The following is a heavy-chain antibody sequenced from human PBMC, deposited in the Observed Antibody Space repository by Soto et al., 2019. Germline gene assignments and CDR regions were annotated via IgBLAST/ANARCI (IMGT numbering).Heavy chain of an antibody. CDR2: ISSSSSTI. CDR1: GFTFSSYS. V-gene: IGHV3-48*02. J-gene: IGHJ6*02. D-gene: IGHD6-13*01. Sequence: EVQLVESGGGLVQPGGSLRLSCAASGFTFSSYSMNWVRQAPGKGLEWVSYISSSSSTIYYADSVKGRFTISRDNAKTSLYLQMNSLRDEDTAVYYCARELAAAGYLYYYYYGMDVWGQGTTVTVSS. CDR3: ARELAAAGYLYYYYYGMDV.